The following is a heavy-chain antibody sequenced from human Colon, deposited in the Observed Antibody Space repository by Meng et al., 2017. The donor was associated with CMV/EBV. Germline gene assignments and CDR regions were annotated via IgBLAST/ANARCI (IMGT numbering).Heavy chain of an antibody. CDR3: ARDPSLITISGVVTYGMDV. CDR2: ISSGGQTI. Sequence: GGSLRLSCSASGFTFRSYEMNWVRQAPGKGLEWVSYISSGGQTIHYADSVKGRFTISRDNTNNALYLQMSSLRADDTAVYYCARDPSLITISGVVTYGMDVWGPGTTVTVS. J-gene: IGHJ6*02. CDR1: GFTFRSYE. D-gene: IGHD3-3*01. V-gene: IGHV3-48*03.